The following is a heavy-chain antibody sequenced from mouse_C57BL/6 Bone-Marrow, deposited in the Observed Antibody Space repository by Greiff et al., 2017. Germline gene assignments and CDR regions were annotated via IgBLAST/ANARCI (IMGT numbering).Heavy chain of an antibody. V-gene: IGHV1-4*01. CDR2: INPSSGYT. CDR3: ARYGSTGFAY. D-gene: IGHD1-1*01. J-gene: IGHJ3*01. CDR1: GYTFTSYT. Sequence: QVQLQQSGAELARPGASVKMSCKASGYTFTSYTMHWVKQRPGKGLEWIGYINPSSGYTKYNQKFKDKATLTADKSSSTAYMQLSSLTSEDSAVYYCARYGSTGFAYWGQGTLVTVSA.